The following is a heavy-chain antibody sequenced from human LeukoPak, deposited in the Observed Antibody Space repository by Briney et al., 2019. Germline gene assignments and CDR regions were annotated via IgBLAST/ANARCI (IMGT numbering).Heavy chain of an antibody. V-gene: IGHV1-18*01. Sequence: ASVKVSCKASGDTFTSYGISWVRQAPGQGLEWMGWISAYNGNTNYAQKLQGRVTMTRDTSISTAYMELSRLRSDDTAVYYCARGGSEMYYFDYWGQGTLVTVSS. CDR2: ISAYNGNT. D-gene: IGHD2-15*01. CDR3: ARGGSEMYYFDY. J-gene: IGHJ4*02. CDR1: GDTFTSYG.